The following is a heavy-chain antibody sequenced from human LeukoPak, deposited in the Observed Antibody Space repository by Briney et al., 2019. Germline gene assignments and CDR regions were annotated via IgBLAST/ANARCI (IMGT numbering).Heavy chain of an antibody. CDR3: ARDLSQQLVVDY. Sequence: GGSLRLSCAVSGFTFSSYAMHWMRQAPGQGLEWMGIINPSGGSTSYAQKFQGRVTMTRDTSTSTVYMELSSLRSEDTAVYYCARDLSQQLVVDYWGQGTLVTVSS. CDR2: INPSGGST. D-gene: IGHD6-6*01. J-gene: IGHJ4*02. CDR1: GFTFSSYA. V-gene: IGHV1-46*01.